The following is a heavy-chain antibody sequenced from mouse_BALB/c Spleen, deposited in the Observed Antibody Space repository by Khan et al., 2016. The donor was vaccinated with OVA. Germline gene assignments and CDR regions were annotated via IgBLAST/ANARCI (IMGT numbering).Heavy chain of an antibody. CDR3: ARTARIRY. Sequence: EVKLLESGPGLVKPSQSLSLTCTVTGYSITSGYGWNWIRQFPGNQLEWMGYISYSGSTNYNPSLKSRISITRDTYKNQFVLQLNSVTTEDTATYYCARTARIRYWGQGTTLKGSS. V-gene: IGHV3-2*02. D-gene: IGHD1-2*01. CDR1: GYSITSGYG. CDR2: ISYSGST. J-gene: IGHJ2*01.